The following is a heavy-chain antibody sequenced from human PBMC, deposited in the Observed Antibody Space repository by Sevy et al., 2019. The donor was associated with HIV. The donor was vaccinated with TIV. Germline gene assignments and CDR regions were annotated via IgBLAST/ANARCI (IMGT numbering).Heavy chain of an antibody. CDR1: GFTFDDYG. V-gene: IGHV3-9*01. CDR2: ISWSSGSI. Sequence: GGCLRLSCAASGFTFDDYGMHWVRQAPGKGLEWVSGISWSSGSIGYADSVKGRFTISRDNAKNSLYLQMNSLRAEDTALYYCAKDWTCSWYYFDYWGQGTLVTVSS. J-gene: IGHJ4*02. CDR3: AKDWTCSWYYFDY. D-gene: IGHD6-13*01.